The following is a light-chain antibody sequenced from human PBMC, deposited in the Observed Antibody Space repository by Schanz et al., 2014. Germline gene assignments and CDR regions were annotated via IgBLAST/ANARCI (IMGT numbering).Light chain of an antibody. CDR2: DVH. CDR1: SSDVGGYEY. Sequence: QSALIQPASVSGSPGQSITISCTGTSSDVGGYEYVSWYQQHPGKAPKLLISDVHDRPSGVSNRFSGSKSGNTASLTISGLQAEDEADYYCCSYAGDNTLRFGGGTQLTVL. CDR3: CSYAGDNTLR. J-gene: IGLJ3*02. V-gene: IGLV2-14*03.